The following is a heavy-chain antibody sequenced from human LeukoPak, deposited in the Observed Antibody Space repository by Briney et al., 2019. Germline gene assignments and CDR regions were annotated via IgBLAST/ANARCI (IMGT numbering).Heavy chain of an antibody. CDR3: ARAGATILTPFDY. J-gene: IGHJ4*02. CDR2: ISSTGSNI. Sequence: GGSLRLSCAASGFIFSTYSMDWVRQAPGKGLEWVSSISSTGSNIDYADSVRGRFTISRDNAKNSPYLQIHTLRPEDTAVYYCARAGATILTPFDYWGQGTPVTVSS. CDR1: GFIFSTYS. V-gene: IGHV3-21*01. D-gene: IGHD3-3*01.